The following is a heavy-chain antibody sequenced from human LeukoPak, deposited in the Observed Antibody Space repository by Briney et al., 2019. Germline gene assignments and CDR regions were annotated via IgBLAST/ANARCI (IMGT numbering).Heavy chain of an antibody. CDR2: IFGSGGSP. CDR3: GKTTGGYSNGQKPAWPVDY. J-gene: IGHJ4*02. D-gene: IGHD5-18*01. Sequence: GGSLRLSCEASGFTFGSHAMYWVRQAPGKGLEWVAGIFGSGGSPHYADPVKGRFTISRDNSRNTVYLQINSLRAEDTAVYYCGKTTGGYSNGQKPAWPVDYWGQGTLVTVSS. V-gene: IGHV3-23*01. CDR1: GFTFGSHA.